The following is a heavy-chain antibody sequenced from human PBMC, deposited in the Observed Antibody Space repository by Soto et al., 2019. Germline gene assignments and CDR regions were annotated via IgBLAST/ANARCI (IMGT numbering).Heavy chain of an antibody. CDR3: AKILTTADYYWYGMDV. CDR2: ISAGGDRT. CDR1: GFSFTTYH. Sequence: EVQLFESGGGLVQPGGSLRLSCAASGFSFTTYHMVWVRQPPGEGLESVSSISAGGDRTYYAGSVKGRFTISRDNSKNMLYLHMNSLRAEDTAVYYCAKILTTADYYWYGMDVWGQGAAVIVSS. D-gene: IGHD2-21*02. V-gene: IGHV3-23*01. J-gene: IGHJ6*02.